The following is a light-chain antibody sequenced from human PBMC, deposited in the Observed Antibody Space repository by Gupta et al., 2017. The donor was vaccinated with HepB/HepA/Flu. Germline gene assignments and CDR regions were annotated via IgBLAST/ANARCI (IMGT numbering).Light chain of an antibody. J-gene: IGLJ1*01. CDR3: QSEESSRSDFV. CDR2: NNK. Sequence: QSVLTQPPSVSGAPGERVTISCTGSSPTIGAGYDVHWYHQRPATAPKLLIYNNKNWRSGVPERFSGSKSGTSASLAITGLQTEDEADYYCQSEESSRSDFVFGTGTTVTVL. V-gene: IGLV1-40*01. CDR1: SPTIGAGYD.